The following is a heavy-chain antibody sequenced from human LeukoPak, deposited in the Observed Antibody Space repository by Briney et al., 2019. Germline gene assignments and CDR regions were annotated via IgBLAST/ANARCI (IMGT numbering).Heavy chain of an antibody. J-gene: IGHJ2*01. CDR1: GYRISNYG. V-gene: IGHV1-18*01. CDR3: ARDGDGDYDGYFDL. Sequence: GASVKVSCKASGYRISNYGISWERQAPGQGLEWMGWISAYNGNTNYAQKFQGRVTMTTDTSTSTAYMELRSLRSDDTAVYYCARDGDGDYDGYFDLWGRGTLVTVSS. CDR2: ISAYNGNT. D-gene: IGHD4-17*01.